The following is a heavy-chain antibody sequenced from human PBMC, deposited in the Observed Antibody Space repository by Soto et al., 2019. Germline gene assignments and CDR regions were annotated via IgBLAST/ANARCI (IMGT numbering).Heavy chain of an antibody. CDR2: IYWDDDK. J-gene: IGHJ4*02. Sequence: ITLKECGPTLVKPTRTLTLTCTFFGLSLSTSGVGVPWIRQPPGKALEWLALIYWDDDKRYSPSLKSRPTITKDTSKNPVVLTMTNMDPVDTATYYCAHRSRMVYATWGQGNLVTVSS. D-gene: IGHD2-8*01. V-gene: IGHV2-5*02. CDR3: AHRSRMVYAT. CDR1: GLSLSTSGVG.